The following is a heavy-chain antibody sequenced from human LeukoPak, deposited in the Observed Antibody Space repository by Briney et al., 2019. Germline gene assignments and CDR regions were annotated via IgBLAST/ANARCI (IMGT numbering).Heavy chain of an antibody. CDR2: IYPGDSDT. Sequence: GESLKISCKGSGYSFTSYWIGWVRQLPGKGLEWMGIIYPGDSDTRYSPSFQGQVTISADKSISTAYLQWSSLKASDTAMYYCVRTPHMTAVDYWGQGTLVTVSS. CDR1: GYSFTSYW. V-gene: IGHV5-51*01. CDR3: VRTPHMTAVDY. D-gene: IGHD2-21*02. J-gene: IGHJ4*02.